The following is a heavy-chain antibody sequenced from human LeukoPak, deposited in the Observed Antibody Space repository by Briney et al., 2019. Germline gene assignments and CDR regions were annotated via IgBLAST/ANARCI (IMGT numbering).Heavy chain of an antibody. CDR2: ISAYNGNT. J-gene: IGHJ3*02. Sequence: SVKVSCKASGYTFTSYGISWVRQAPGQGREGMGWISAYNGNTNYAQKLQGRVTMTTDTSTSTAYMELRSLRSDDTAVYYCARTITIFGVARDAFDIWGQGTMVTVSS. CDR3: ARTITIFGVARDAFDI. V-gene: IGHV1-18*01. D-gene: IGHD3-3*01. CDR1: GYTFTSYG.